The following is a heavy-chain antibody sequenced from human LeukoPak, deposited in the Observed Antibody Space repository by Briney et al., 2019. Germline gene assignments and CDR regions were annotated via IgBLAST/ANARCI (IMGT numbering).Heavy chain of an antibody. D-gene: IGHD3-10*01. CDR3: AKERTPNYYGSGLDY. J-gene: IGHJ4*02. V-gene: IGHV3-23*01. Sequence: GGSLRLSCAASGFTFSNHAMTWVRQAPGEGLQWVSAISGSGGSVYYADSVKGRLTISRDNSKNTLHLQMNSLSADDTALYYCAKERTPNYYGSGLDYWGQGTLVSVSS. CDR1: GFTFSNHA. CDR2: ISGSGGSV.